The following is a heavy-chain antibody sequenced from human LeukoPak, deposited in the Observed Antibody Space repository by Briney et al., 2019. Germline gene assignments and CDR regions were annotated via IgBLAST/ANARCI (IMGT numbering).Heavy chain of an antibody. CDR1: GGSISSYY. CDR2: IYYSGST. V-gene: IGHV4-59*01. D-gene: IGHD5-24*01. Sequence: PSETLSLTCTVSGGSISSYYWSWIRQPPGKGLEWIGYIYYSGSTKYNPSLQSRVTISVDTSKNQFSLKVSSMTAADTAVYYCARAVEMATIYYFDYWGQGTLVTVSS. J-gene: IGHJ4*02. CDR3: ARAVEMATIYYFDY.